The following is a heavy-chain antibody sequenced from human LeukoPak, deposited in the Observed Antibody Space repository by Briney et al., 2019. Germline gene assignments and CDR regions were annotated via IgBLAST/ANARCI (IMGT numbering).Heavy chain of an antibody. CDR1: GFTFSSYS. Sequence: PGGSLRLSCAASGFTFSSYSMNWVRQAPGKGLEWLSYVGIDENNIFYADSVRGRLTISRDNAKNSLHLQMHSLRAEDTAVYYCVRDHQYAFDIWGQGTMVTVSS. CDR3: VRDHQYAFDI. CDR2: VGIDENNI. V-gene: IGHV3-48*01. J-gene: IGHJ3*02.